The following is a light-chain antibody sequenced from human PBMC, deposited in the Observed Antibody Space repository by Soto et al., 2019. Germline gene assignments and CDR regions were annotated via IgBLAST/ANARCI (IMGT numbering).Light chain of an antibody. CDR3: HHYASLPRNT. V-gene: IGKV1-33*01. Sequence: DIQMTQSPSSLSASVGDRVTITCQASQDISKYLNWYQQKPGKAPKLLIYDASNLETGVPSRFSGSGSGTHFTFTISSLQPEDIAIYYCHHYASLPRNTFGQGTKLEIK. J-gene: IGKJ2*01. CDR2: DAS. CDR1: QDISKY.